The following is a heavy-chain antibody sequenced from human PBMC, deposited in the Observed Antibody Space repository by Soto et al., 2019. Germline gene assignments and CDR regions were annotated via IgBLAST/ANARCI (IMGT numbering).Heavy chain of an antibody. J-gene: IGHJ4*02. CDR2: INPSAGSS. V-gene: IGHV1-46*01. CDR1: GYTFTNYC. Sequence: ASVKVSCKASGYTFTNYCMYWVRQAPGQGLEWMGIINPSAGSSSYAQRFQGRVTMTWDTSTTTVYMELSSLRSEDTAVYYCARVRGYTTTHYLDYWGQGTLVTVYS. D-gene: IGHD2-2*02. CDR3: ARVRGYTTTHYLDY.